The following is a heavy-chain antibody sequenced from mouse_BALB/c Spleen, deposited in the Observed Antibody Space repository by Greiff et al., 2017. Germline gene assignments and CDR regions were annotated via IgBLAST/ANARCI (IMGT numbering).Heavy chain of an antibody. D-gene: IGHD1-1*01. CDR1: GYTFTSYV. CDR3: ARAGITTVVGDWWYFDV. CDR2: INPYNDGT. V-gene: IGHV1-14*01. J-gene: IGHJ1*01. Sequence: EVQLQQSGPELVKPGASVKMSCKASGYTFTSYVMHWVKQKPGQGLEWIGYINPYNDGTKYNEKFKGKATLTSDKSSSTAYMELSSLTSEDSAVYYCARAGITTVVGDWWYFDVWGAGTTVTVSS.